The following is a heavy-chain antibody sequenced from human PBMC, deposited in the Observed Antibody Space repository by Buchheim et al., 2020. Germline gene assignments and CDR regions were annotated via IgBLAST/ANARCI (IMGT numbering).Heavy chain of an antibody. Sequence: QVQLVESGGGVVQPGRSLRLSCAASGFTFSSYGMHWVRQAPGKGLEWVAVISYDGSNKYYADPVKGRFTISRDNSKNTLYLQMNSLRAEDTAVYYCAKDGTYYDFWSGYYAYFDYWGQGTL. CDR3: AKDGTYYDFWSGYYAYFDY. J-gene: IGHJ4*02. V-gene: IGHV3-30*18. D-gene: IGHD3-3*01. CDR1: GFTFSSYG. CDR2: ISYDGSNK.